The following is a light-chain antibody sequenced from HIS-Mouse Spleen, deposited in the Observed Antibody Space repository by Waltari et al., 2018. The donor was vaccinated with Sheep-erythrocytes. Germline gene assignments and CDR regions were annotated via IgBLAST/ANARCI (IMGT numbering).Light chain of an antibody. V-gene: IGKV1-9*01. J-gene: IGKJ2*01. CDR3: QQLNSYPHT. CDR1: QGISSY. Sequence: DIQLTQSPSFLSASVGDRVTITCRASQGISSYLAWYQQKPGKAPKLQIYAASTLQSGVPSRFSGSGSGTEFTLTISSLQPEDFATYYCQQLNSYPHTFGQGTKLEIK. CDR2: AAS.